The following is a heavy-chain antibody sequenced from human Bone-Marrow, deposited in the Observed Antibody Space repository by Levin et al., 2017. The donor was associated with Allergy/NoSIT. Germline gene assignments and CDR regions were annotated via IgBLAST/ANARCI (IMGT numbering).Heavy chain of an antibody. V-gene: IGHV3-66*01. D-gene: IGHD3-10*01. CDR2: IYSGGST. Sequence: SCAASGFTVSSNYMSWVRQAPGKGLEWVSVIYSGGSTYYADSVKGRFTISRDNSKNTLYLQMNSLRAEDTAVYYCARDLWSVRYGSGRNFVRYYDYGMDVWGQGTTVTVSS. CDR3: ARDLWSVRYGSGRNFVRYYDYGMDV. J-gene: IGHJ6*02. CDR1: GFTVSSNY.